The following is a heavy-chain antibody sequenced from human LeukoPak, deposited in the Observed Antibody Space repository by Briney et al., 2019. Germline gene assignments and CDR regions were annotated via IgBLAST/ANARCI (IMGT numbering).Heavy chain of an antibody. CDR2: INPNSGGT. Sequence: GASVKVSCKASGYTFTGYYMHWVRQAPGQGLEWMGWINPNSGGTNYAQKFQGWVTMTRDTSISTAYMELSRLRSDDTAVYYCARGLREDPTQLDYWGQGTLVTVSS. CDR3: ARGLREDPTQLDY. D-gene: IGHD1-26*01. V-gene: IGHV1-2*04. J-gene: IGHJ4*02. CDR1: GYTFTGYY.